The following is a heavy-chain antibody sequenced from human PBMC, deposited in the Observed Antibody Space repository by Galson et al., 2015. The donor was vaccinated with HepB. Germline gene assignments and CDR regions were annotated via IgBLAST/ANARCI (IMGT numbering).Heavy chain of an antibody. Sequence: SVKVSCKASGYTFTSYAMHWARQAPGQRLEWMGWINAGNGNTKYSQKFQGRVTITRDTSASTAYMELSSLRSEDTAVYYCARGGRWLQFYYFDYWGQGTLVTVSS. V-gene: IGHV1-3*01. CDR1: GYTFTSYA. CDR2: INAGNGNT. D-gene: IGHD5-24*01. J-gene: IGHJ4*02. CDR3: ARGGRWLQFYYFDY.